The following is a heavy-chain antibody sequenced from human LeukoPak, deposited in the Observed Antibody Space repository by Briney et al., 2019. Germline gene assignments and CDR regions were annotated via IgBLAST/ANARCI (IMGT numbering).Heavy chain of an antibody. J-gene: IGHJ4*02. V-gene: IGHV1-18*01. D-gene: IGHD3-3*01. CDR3: ARVWVGRKYYDFWSGYYDFDY. CDR2: ISAYNGNT. Sequence: ASVKVSCKASGYTFTSYGISWVRQAPGQGLEWMGWISAYNGNTNYAQKLQGRVTMITDTSTSTAYMELRSLRSDNTAVYYCARVWVGRKYYDFWSGYYDFDYWGQGTLVTVSS. CDR1: GYTFTSYG.